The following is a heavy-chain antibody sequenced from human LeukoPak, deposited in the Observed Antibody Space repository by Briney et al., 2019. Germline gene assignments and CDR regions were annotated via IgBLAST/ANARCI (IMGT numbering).Heavy chain of an antibody. D-gene: IGHD1-1*01. Sequence: GASVKVSCKASGGTFSSYAISWVRQAPGQGLEWMGGIIPIFGTANYAQKFQGRVTITADKSTSTAYMELSSLRSEDTAVYYCARVAGTTDYYYYYMDVWGKGTTVTVSS. CDR2: IIPIFGTA. CDR1: GGTFSSYA. CDR3: ARVAGTTDYYYYYMDV. J-gene: IGHJ6*03. V-gene: IGHV1-69*06.